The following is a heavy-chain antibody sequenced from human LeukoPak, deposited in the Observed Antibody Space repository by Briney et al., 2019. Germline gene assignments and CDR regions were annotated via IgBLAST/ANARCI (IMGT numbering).Heavy chain of an antibody. CDR2: INHSGST. CDR1: GGSFSGYY. CDR3: ARPGRRYCSSTSCGNWFDP. D-gene: IGHD2-2*01. V-gene: IGHV4-34*01. Sequence: SETLSLTCAVYGGSFSGYYWSWIRQPPGKGLEWIGEINHSGSTNYNPSLKSRVTISVDTSKNQFSLKLSSVTAADTAVYYCARPGRRYCSSTSCGNWFDPRGQGTLVTVSS. J-gene: IGHJ5*02.